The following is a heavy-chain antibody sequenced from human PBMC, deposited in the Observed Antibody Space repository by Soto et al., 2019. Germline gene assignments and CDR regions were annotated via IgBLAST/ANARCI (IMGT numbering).Heavy chain of an antibody. V-gene: IGHV3-30-3*01. J-gene: IGHJ4*02. CDR3: ARGGAWTPEGLGY. Sequence: QVQLVESGGGVVQPGRSLRLSCAASGFTFSSFAMHWVRQALGKGLEWLAVISSDVVNYYYAESVKWRFTISRDNSKNTLYLQMNSLRNEDTAVYYCARGGAWTPEGLGYWGQGTLVTVSS. CDR2: ISSDVVNY. D-gene: IGHD2-15*01. CDR1: GFTFSSFA.